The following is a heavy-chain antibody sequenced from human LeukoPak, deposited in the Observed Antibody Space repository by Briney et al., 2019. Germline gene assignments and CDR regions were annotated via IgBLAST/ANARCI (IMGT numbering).Heavy chain of an antibody. J-gene: IGHJ5*02. D-gene: IGHD6-6*01. CDR3: ARETILSSSSRWNWFDP. CDR1: GFTFSSYE. V-gene: IGHV3-48*03. Sequence: GGSLRPSCAASGFTFSSYEMNWVRQAPGKGLEWVSYISSSGSTIYYADSVKGRFTISRDNAKNSLYLQMNSLRAEDTAVYYCARETILSSSSRWNWFDPWGQGTLVTVSS. CDR2: ISSSGSTI.